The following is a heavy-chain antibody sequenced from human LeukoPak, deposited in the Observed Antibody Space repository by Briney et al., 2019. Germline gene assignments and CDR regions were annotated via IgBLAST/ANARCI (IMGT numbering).Heavy chain of an antibody. CDR3: TRDFYNSGSSLLDY. J-gene: IGHJ4*02. Sequence: ASVKVSCKASGYTFTSYAMNWVRQAPGQGLEWMEWINTNTGNPTYAQGFTGRFVFSLDTSVSTAYLEITSLKAEDTAVYYCTRDFYNSGSSLLDYWGQGTLVTVSS. V-gene: IGHV7-4-1*02. CDR1: GYTFTSYA. CDR2: INTNTGNP. D-gene: IGHD3-10*01.